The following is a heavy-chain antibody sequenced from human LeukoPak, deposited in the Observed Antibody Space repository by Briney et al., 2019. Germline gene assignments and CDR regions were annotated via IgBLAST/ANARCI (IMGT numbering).Heavy chain of an antibody. V-gene: IGHV1-18*01. D-gene: IGHD3-3*01. CDR1: GYTFTSYS. Sequence: GASLKLSCKASGYTFTSYSISWVRQAPGQGLEWMAWISAYNGNTNYAHKLQGRVTMTTDTATSTAYMQLRSLRFDDTAVYYCGRDMYYDFWSGYYIEVGGVVDYWGQGTLVTVSS. J-gene: IGHJ4*02. CDR3: GRDMYYDFWSGYYIEVGGVVDY. CDR2: ISAYNGNT.